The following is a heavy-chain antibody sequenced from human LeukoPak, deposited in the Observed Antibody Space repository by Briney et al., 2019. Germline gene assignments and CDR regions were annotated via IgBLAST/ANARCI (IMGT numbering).Heavy chain of an antibody. Sequence: SSETLSLPCSVSGGFINDHFWSWVRQPPGKGLEWIGYAHVSGSANSIPSLKSRVIISVDTSRNQFSLRLTSVTASDTAVYYCARDSKEYDSGSYEDHFDSWGPGTLVTVSS. V-gene: IGHV4-59*11. CDR3: ARDSKEYDSGSYEDHFDS. J-gene: IGHJ5*01. D-gene: IGHD3-10*01. CDR1: GGFINDHF. CDR2: AHVSGSA.